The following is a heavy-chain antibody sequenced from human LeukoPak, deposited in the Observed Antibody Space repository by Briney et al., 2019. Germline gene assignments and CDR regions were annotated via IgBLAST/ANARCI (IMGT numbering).Heavy chain of an antibody. D-gene: IGHD3-22*01. V-gene: IGHV4-38-2*02. CDR1: DYSISSGYY. CDR2: ITHSGST. J-gene: IGHJ2*01. CDR3: ARDRGVYYNSGGYYYATCYFDL. Sequence: PSETLSLTCTVSDYSISSGYYWGWIRQPPGQGLEWIGSITHSGSTYYNPSLKSRVSISVDTSKNQFSLKLSSVTAADTAFYYCARDRGVYYNSGGYYYATCYFDLGGRGTLVTVSS.